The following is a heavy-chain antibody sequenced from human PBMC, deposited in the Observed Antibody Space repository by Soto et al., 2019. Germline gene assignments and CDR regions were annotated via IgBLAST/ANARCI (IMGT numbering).Heavy chain of an antibody. CDR1: GFTFSSYG. J-gene: IGHJ4*02. CDR2: IWYDGSNK. CDR3: ARDRISGVPDH. Sequence: QVQLVESGGGVVQPGRSLRLSCAASGFTFSSYGMHWVRQAPGKGLEWVAVIWYDGSNKYYADSVKGRFTISRDNSKNTLYLQMNSLRAEDTAVYYCARDRISGVPDHWGQGTLVTVSS. V-gene: IGHV3-33*01. D-gene: IGHD2-15*01.